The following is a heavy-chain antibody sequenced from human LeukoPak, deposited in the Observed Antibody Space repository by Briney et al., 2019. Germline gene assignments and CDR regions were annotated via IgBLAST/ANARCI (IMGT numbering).Heavy chain of an antibody. J-gene: IGHJ4*02. V-gene: IGHV3-30-3*01. CDR1: GFTFSSYA. Sequence: GGSLRLSCAASGFTFSSYAMHWVRQAPGKGLEWVAVISYDGSNKYYADSVKGRFTISRDNSKNTLYLQMNSPRAEDTAVYYCARGKSSGWYEVDYWGQGTLVTVSS. CDR3: ARGKSSGWYEVDY. CDR2: ISYDGSNK. D-gene: IGHD6-19*01.